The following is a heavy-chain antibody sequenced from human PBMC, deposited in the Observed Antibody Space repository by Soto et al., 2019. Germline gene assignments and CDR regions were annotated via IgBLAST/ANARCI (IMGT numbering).Heavy chain of an antibody. V-gene: IGHV4-31*03. CDR2: IYYSGST. J-gene: IGHJ5*02. CDR3: ARSVTP. D-gene: IGHD3-10*01. Sequence: QVQLQESGPGLVKPSQTMSLTCTVYGGSISRGGYYWSWIRQHPGKGMAWIGYIYYSGSTYYNPSLKRRVTISVDTSKNQFSRKLSSVTASDTAVYYCARSVTPWGQGTLVTVSS. CDR1: GGSISRGGYY.